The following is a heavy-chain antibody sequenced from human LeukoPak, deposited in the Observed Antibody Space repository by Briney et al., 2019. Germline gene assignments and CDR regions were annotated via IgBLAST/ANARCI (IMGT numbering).Heavy chain of an antibody. CDR1: GGSISSSSYY. CDR3: AGVHGGNPRGWFDP. D-gene: IGHD4-23*01. V-gene: IGHV4-39*01. J-gene: IGHJ5*02. CDR2: IYYSGST. Sequence: PSETLSLTCTVSGGSISSSSYYWGWIRQPPGKGLEWIGSIYYSGSTYYNPSLKSRVTISVDTSNNQFSLKLSSVTAADTAVYYCAGVHGGNPRGWFDPWGQGTLVTVSS.